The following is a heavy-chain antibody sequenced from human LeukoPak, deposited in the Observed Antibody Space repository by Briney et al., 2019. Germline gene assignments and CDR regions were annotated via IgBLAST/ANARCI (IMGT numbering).Heavy chain of an antibody. V-gene: IGHV1-69*13. CDR2: ITAIFRTA. J-gene: IGHJ4*02. Sequence: GASVKVSCKASGYTFTSYGISWVRQAPGQGLEWMGGITAIFRTANCAQKFQGRVTITADEFMSTVYMELSSLRSEDTAVYYCARHSGYHSTMYLDYWGQGTLVTVSS. CDR3: ARHSGYHSTMYLDY. CDR1: GYTFTSYG. D-gene: IGHD3-22*01.